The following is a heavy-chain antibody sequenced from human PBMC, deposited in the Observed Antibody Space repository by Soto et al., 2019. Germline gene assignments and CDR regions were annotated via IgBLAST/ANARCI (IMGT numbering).Heavy chain of an antibody. Sequence: SETLSLTCAVSGGSISSSNWWSWVRQPPGKGLEWIGEIYHSGSTNYNPSLKSRVTISVDKSKNQFSLKLSSVTAADTAVYYCARDGGYCSGGSCYSLFDPWGQGTLVTVS. V-gene: IGHV4-4*02. CDR2: IYHSGST. D-gene: IGHD2-15*01. CDR3: ARDGGYCSGGSCYSLFDP. CDR1: GGSISSSNW. J-gene: IGHJ5*02.